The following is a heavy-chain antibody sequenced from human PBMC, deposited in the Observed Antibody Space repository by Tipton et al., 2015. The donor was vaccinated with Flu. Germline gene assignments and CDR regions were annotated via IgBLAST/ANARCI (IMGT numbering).Heavy chain of an antibody. Sequence: QSGPEVKKPGASVKVSCKASGYTFTSYYMHWVRQAPGQGLEWMGIINPSGGSTSYAQKFQGRVTKTRDTSTSTVYMELSSLRSEDTAVYYCARDAGSGSYYQPFDYWGQGTLVTVSS. J-gene: IGHJ4*02. D-gene: IGHD1-26*01. CDR2: INPSGGST. CDR3: ARDAGSGSYYQPFDY. CDR1: GYTFTSYY. V-gene: IGHV1-46*01.